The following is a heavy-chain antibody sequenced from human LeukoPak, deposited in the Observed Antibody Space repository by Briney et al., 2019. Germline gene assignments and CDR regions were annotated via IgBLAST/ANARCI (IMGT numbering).Heavy chain of an antibody. Sequence: SETLSLTCAVSGYSISSGYYWGWIRQPPRKGLEWIGSIYHNGNTYYNPSLKSRVTISVDTSKNEFSLKLSSVTAADTAVYYCARAYHSSWYLNWFDPWGQGTLVTVSS. D-gene: IGHD6-13*01. CDR2: IYHNGNT. CDR3: ARAYHSSWYLNWFDP. V-gene: IGHV4-38-2*01. J-gene: IGHJ5*02. CDR1: GYSISSGYY.